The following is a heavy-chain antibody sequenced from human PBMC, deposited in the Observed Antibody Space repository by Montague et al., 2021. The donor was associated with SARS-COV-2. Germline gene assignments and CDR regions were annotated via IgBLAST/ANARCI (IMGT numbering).Heavy chain of an antibody. CDR3: ALFYKERHAYYILIY. J-gene: IGHJ4*02. D-gene: IGHD3-16*01. CDR1: GFSLSTSGMC. CDR2: MDWDDDK. V-gene: IGHV2-70*17. Sequence: PALVKPTQTLTLTCTFSGFSLSTSGMCARWIRQPPGKALEWLARMDWDDDKFYSTSLKTRLSISKDTSKNQVVLTMTNMDRVDTATYYCALFYKERHAYYILIYWGQGTLVTVSS.